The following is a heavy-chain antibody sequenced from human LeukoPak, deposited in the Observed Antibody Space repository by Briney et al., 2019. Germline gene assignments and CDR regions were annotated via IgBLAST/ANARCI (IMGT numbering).Heavy chain of an antibody. CDR2: MNPNSGNT. CDR1: GYTFTSYD. Sequence: ASVKVSCKASGYTFTSYDINWVRQATGQGLEWMGWMNPNSGNTGYAQKFQGRVTMTEDTSTDTAYMELSSLRSEDTAVYYCATTTVVTLGSAFDIWGQGTMVTVSS. J-gene: IGHJ3*02. D-gene: IGHD4-23*01. V-gene: IGHV1-8*02. CDR3: ATTTVVTLGSAFDI.